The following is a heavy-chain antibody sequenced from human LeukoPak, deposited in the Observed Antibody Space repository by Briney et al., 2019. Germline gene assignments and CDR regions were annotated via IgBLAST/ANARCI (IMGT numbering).Heavy chain of an antibody. J-gene: IGHJ6*02. Sequence: NPSETLSLTCTVSGGSISSYYWSWIRQPPGKGLEWIGYIYYSGSTNYNPSLKSRVTISVDTSKNQFSLKLSSVTAADTAVYYCAKCRLYYYGMDVWGQRTTVTVSS. CDR2: IYYSGST. CDR3: AKCRLYYYGMDV. D-gene: IGHD2-15*01. V-gene: IGHV4-59*08. CDR1: GGSISSYY.